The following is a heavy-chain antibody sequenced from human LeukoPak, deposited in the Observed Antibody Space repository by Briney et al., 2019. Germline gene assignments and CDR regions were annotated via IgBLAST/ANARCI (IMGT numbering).Heavy chain of an antibody. J-gene: IGHJ4*02. CDR3: ARGGTYYDILTGYYYRSPLDY. Sequence: PSETLSLTCAVYGGSFSGYYWSWIRQPPGKGLECIGYISYNGSTNYNPSLKNRVTISVDTSKNQFSLNLSSVTAADTAVYYCARGGTYYDILTGYYYRSPLDYWGQGTLVTVSS. CDR2: ISYNGST. D-gene: IGHD3-9*01. V-gene: IGHV4-59*01. CDR1: GGSFSGYY.